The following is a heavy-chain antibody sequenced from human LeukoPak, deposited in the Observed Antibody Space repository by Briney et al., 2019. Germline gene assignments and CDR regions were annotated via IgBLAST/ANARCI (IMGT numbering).Heavy chain of an antibody. D-gene: IGHD2-15*01. J-gene: IGHJ1*01. CDR2: IWYDGSNK. Sequence: GRSLRLSCAASGFTFDDYAMHWVRQAPGNGLEWVAVIWYDGSNKYYADSVKGRFTISRDNSKNTLYLQMNSLRAEDTAVYYCARGSPRDIVVVVAAAEYFQHWGQGTLVTVSS. V-gene: IGHV3-33*08. CDR3: ARGSPRDIVVVVAAAEYFQH. CDR1: GFTFDDYA.